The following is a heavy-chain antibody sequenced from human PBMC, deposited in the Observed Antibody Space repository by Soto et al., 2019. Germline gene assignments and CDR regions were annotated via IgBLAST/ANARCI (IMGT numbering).Heavy chain of an antibody. CDR3: ASRGGYDASESDAFYV. CDR1: GYTFTYRY. CDR2: ITPFNGNT. D-gene: IGHD5-12*01. V-gene: IGHV1-45*02. Sequence: GALVKVSCKASGYTFTYRYLHWVRQAPGQAIEWMGWITPFNGNTNYAQKFQDRVTITRDRSMSTAYMELSSLRSEDTAMYYCASRGGYDASESDAFYVWGQGTMVT. J-gene: IGHJ3*01.